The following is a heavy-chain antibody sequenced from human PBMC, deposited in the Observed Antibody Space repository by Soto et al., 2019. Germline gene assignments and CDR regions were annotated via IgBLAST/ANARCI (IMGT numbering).Heavy chain of an antibody. CDR2: IYSGGST. Sequence: PGGSLRLSCAASGFTVSSNYMSWVRQAPGKGLEWVSVIYSGGSTYYADSVKGRFTTSRDNSKNTLYLQMNSLRAEDTAVYYCARDRRDYYYYGMDVWGQGTTVTVS. CDR3: ARDRRDYYYYGMDV. V-gene: IGHV3-53*01. J-gene: IGHJ6*02. CDR1: GFTVSSNY.